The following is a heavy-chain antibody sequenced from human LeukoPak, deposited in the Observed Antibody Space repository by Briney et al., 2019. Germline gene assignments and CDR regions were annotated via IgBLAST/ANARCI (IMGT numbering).Heavy chain of an antibody. D-gene: IGHD3-22*01. CDR3: AKSNTPFQYSGYDLDY. J-gene: IGHJ4*02. Sequence: EGSLRLSCAASGFTFSSYAMSWVRQAPGKGLEWVSAISGSGGCTYYADSVKGRFTISRDNSKNTLYLQMNSLRAEDTAVYYCAKSNTPFQYSGYDLDYWGQGTLVTVSS. CDR1: GFTFSSYA. V-gene: IGHV3-23*01. CDR2: ISGSGGCT.